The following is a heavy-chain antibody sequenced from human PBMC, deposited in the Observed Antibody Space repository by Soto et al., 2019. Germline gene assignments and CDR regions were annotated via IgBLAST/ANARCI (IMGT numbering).Heavy chain of an antibody. J-gene: IGHJ4*02. Sequence: QVLLVQSGTGVKRSGASVKLSCKASGYRFTAYALHWVRQAPGQGLEWMGWINPGAGGTKYSQNFQGRFTITRDTSATTAYMDLSSLTPEDMAVYFCARERGNSGTFDYWGQGTLVTVSS. CDR1: GYRFTAYA. CDR2: INPGAGGT. D-gene: IGHD6-25*01. CDR3: ARERGNSGTFDY. V-gene: IGHV1-3*01.